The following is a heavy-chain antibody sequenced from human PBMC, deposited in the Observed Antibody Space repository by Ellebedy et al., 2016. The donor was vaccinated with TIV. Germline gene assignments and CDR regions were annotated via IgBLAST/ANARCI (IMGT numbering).Heavy chain of an antibody. D-gene: IGHD3-10*01. V-gene: IGHV4-34*01. Sequence: SETLSLXXAVSGGSFTGYYWTWIRQSPGKGLEWIGEINDSGRSNYNPSLRSRVTLSVDTSKNQFSLNLTSVTAADTAVYYCARDNPGIQSFGFDIWGQGTMVTVSS. CDR2: INDSGRS. J-gene: IGHJ3*02. CDR3: ARDNPGIQSFGFDI. CDR1: GGSFTGYY.